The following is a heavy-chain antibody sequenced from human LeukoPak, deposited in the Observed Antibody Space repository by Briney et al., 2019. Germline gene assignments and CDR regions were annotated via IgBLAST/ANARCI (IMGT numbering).Heavy chain of an antibody. J-gene: IGHJ4*02. V-gene: IGHV4-4*09. CDR2: IYPRGTT. CDR3: AREYSSSSPFDY. CDR1: GGSIGSFY. D-gene: IGHD6-6*01. Sequence: PSQTLSLTCTVSGGSIGSFYWSWIRQPPGKGLEWIGYIYPRGTTNYNPSLKSRVTISVDTSKNQFSLKLSSVTAADTAVYYCAREYSSSSPFDYWGQGTLVTVSS.